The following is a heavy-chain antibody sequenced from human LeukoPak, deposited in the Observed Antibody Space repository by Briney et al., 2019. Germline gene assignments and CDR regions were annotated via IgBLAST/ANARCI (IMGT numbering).Heavy chain of an antibody. CDR3: ARRLRDTAFDI. J-gene: IGHJ3*02. V-gene: IGHV4-30-4*01. CDR1: GGSISSGDYY. Sequence: PSETLSLTCTVSGGSISSGDYYWSWIRQPPGKGLEWIGYIYYSGSTYYNPSLKSGVTISVDTSKNQFSLKLSSVTAADTAVYYCARRLRDTAFDIWGQGTMVTVSS. D-gene: IGHD5-12*01. CDR2: IYYSGST.